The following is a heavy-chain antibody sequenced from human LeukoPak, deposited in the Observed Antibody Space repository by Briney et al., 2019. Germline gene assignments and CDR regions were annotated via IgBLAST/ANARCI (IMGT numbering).Heavy chain of an antibody. D-gene: IGHD6-19*01. Sequence: GGSLSLSCAASGFTFSNYWMSWVRQAPGKGLEWVAVISYDGSNKYYADSVKGRFTISRDNGENSLYLQMNSLRVEDTGVYYCVGGIGWLPDYWGQGTLVTVSS. CDR3: VGGIGWLPDY. V-gene: IGHV3-30*03. J-gene: IGHJ4*02. CDR1: GFTFSNYW. CDR2: ISYDGSNK.